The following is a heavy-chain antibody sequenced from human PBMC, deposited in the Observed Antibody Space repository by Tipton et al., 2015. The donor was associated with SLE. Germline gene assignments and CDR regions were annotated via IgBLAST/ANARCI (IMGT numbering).Heavy chain of an antibody. Sequence: SLRLSCAASGFTFSSYSMNWVRQAPGKGLEWVSSISGCGRYIYYADSMKGRFTTSRDNAHNSMYLQMNSLRAEDTAVYYCAREPSQAFDIWGQGTMVTVS. CDR2: ISGCGRYI. CDR3: AREPSQAFDI. CDR1: GFTFSSYS. V-gene: IGHV3-21*03. J-gene: IGHJ3*02.